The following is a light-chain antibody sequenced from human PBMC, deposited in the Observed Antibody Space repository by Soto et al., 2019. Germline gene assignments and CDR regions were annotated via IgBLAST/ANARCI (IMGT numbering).Light chain of an antibody. CDR2: AAS. Sequence: DIQMTQSPSSLSTSVGDRVTITCRASQAISIYLAWYQQKPGKGPKLLIYAASTLQSGVPSRFSGSGSGTDFTLTISSRQPEDVATYYYQKYNGAPPTFGQGTKVEIK. J-gene: IGKJ1*01. CDR3: QKYNGAPPT. CDR1: QAISIY. V-gene: IGKV1-27*01.